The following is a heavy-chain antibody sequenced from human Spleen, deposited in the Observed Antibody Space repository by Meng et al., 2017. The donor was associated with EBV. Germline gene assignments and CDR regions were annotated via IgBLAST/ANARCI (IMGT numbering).Heavy chain of an antibody. CDR1: GGSFSGYY. D-gene: IGHD6-13*01. CDR3: ARAPLESSSSGWFDP. Sequence: QGQLRAWGAGLLKPSETLSFTCAVFGGSFSGYYWGWIRQPQGKGLEWIGEINHSGSTKYNPSLKSRVTISVDTSKNQFSLKLSSVTAADTAVYFCARAPLESSSSGWFDPWGQGTLVTVSS. V-gene: IGHV4-34*01. CDR2: INHSGST. J-gene: IGHJ5*02.